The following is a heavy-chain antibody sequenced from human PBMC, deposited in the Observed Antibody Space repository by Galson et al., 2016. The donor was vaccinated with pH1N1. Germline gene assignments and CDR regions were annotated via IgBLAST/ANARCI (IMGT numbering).Heavy chain of an antibody. CDR2: VYPGDSDT. CDR3: ARLRGGITVVREFYFDL. J-gene: IGHJ4*02. CDR1: GYSFTSYW. Sequence: QSGAEVKKPGESLKISCRGSGYSFTSYWIAWVRQKPGKGLEWMGIVYPGDSDTRYSPSFRGLFTFSADHSIGTAFLQWSSPEASDTAIYYCARLRGGITVVREFYFDLWGQGTLVTVSP. D-gene: IGHD3-10*01. V-gene: IGHV5-51*03.